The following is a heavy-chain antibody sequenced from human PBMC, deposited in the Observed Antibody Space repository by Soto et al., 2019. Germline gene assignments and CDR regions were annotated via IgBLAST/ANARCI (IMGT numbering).Heavy chain of an antibody. CDR2: IGTGGDT. Sequence: GGSLRLSCAASGFTFSSYDMNWVRQGTGKGLEWVSGIGTGGDTYYPGSVRGRFTISREDVKNSLYLQMNSLRAEDTAVYYCARSWSGTRQFDYWGQGILVTVSS. D-gene: IGHD1-7*01. CDR1: GFTFSSYD. J-gene: IGHJ4*01. CDR3: ARSWSGTRQFDY. V-gene: IGHV3-13*01.